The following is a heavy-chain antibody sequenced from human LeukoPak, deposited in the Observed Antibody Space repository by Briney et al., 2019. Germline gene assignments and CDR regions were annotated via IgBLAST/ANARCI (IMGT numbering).Heavy chain of an antibody. CDR1: GGSFSGYY. CDR2: IYTSGTT. J-gene: IGHJ6*03. D-gene: IGHD6-13*01. V-gene: IGHV4-59*10. Sequence: SETLSLTCAVYGGSFSGYYWSWIRQPAGKGLEWIGRIYTSGTTNYNPSLKSRVTISVDTSKNQFSLKLSSVTAADTAVYYCARAAAGYYFYYYMGVWGKGTTVTISS. CDR3: ARAAAGYYFYYYMGV.